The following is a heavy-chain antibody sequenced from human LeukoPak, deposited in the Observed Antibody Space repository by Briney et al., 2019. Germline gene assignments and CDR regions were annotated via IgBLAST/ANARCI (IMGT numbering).Heavy chain of an antibody. Sequence: SETLSLTCTVSGGSINYYYWMWIRQPPGKGLEWIGYIYYSGSTYYNPSLKSRVTISVDTSKNQFSLKLSSVTAADTAVYYCATVYSSGWYAGDDAFDIWGQGTMVTVSS. J-gene: IGHJ3*02. CDR3: ATVYSSGWYAGDDAFDI. CDR2: IYYSGST. D-gene: IGHD6-19*01. V-gene: IGHV4-59*12. CDR1: GGSINYYY.